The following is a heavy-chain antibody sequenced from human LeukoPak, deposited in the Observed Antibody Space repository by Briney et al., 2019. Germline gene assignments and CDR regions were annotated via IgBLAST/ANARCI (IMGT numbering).Heavy chain of an antibody. CDR1: GYSFTSYW. CDR2: TDASDSYT. V-gene: IGHV5-10-1*01. Sequence: GESLKISCKGSGYSFTSYWISWVRQMPGKGLEWMGRTDASDSYTNYSPSFQGHVTISADKSINTAYLQWSSLKASDTAMHYCARQGYSSSSHPDYWGQGTLVTVSS. CDR3: ARQGYSSSSHPDY. J-gene: IGHJ4*02. D-gene: IGHD6-6*01.